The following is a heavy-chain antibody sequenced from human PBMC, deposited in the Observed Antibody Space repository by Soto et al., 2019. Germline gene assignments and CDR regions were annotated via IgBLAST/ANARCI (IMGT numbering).Heavy chain of an antibody. CDR2: INPNSGGT. Sequence: SVKVSCKASGYTFTGYYMHWVRQAPGQGLEWMGWINPNSGGTNYAQKFQGRVTMTRDTSISTAYMELSRLRSDDTAVYYCARGDFWSGYYYYYYYGMDVWGQGTTVTVSS. CDR1: GYTFTGYY. V-gene: IGHV1-2*02. D-gene: IGHD3-3*01. J-gene: IGHJ6*02. CDR3: ARGDFWSGYYYYYYYGMDV.